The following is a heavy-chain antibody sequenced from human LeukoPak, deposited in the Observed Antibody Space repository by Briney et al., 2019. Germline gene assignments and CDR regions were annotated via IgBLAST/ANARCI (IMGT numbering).Heavy chain of an antibody. J-gene: IGHJ2*01. CDR3: AKDKYGWASLDWYFDL. CDR2: LSYDGTNR. Sequence: GGSLRLSCAASGFTFSSFGMHWVRQAPGTGLEWVAVLSYDGTNRYYADSVRGRFTVSRDNSNNTLYLQMNSLRAEDTALYYCAKDKYGWASLDWYFDLWGRGTLVTVSS. V-gene: IGHV3-30*18. CDR1: GFTFSSFG. D-gene: IGHD6-19*01.